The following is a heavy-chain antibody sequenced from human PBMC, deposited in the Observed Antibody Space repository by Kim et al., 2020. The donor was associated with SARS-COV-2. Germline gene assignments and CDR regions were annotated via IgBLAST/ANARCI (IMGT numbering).Heavy chain of an antibody. J-gene: IGHJ4*02. V-gene: IGHV3-7*03. D-gene: IGHD6-19*01. CDR3: VAGLGWLSDY. Sequence: GGSLRLSCAASGFSFSDYRMTWVRQPPGRGPQWVATIKGDGSEEYYEDSERGRVTISRDNAKNFLFLQMNSLRVEDTAVYYCVAGLGWLSDYWGQGILVTVSS. CDR2: IKGDGSEE. CDR1: GFSFSDYR.